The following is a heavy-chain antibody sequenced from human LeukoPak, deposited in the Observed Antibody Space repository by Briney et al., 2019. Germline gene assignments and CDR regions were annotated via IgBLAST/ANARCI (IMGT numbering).Heavy chain of an antibody. Sequence: SQTLSLTCAISGDSVSSNSAAWDWLRQSPSRGLEWLGRTYYRSKWYNDYAVSVKGRITISADTSKNQFSLRLNSVTPEDTAVYYCARSISGLGDWGQGTLVTVSS. CDR3: ARSISGLGD. J-gene: IGHJ4*02. D-gene: IGHD3-16*01. CDR2: TYYRSKWYN. CDR1: GDSVSSNSAA. V-gene: IGHV6-1*01.